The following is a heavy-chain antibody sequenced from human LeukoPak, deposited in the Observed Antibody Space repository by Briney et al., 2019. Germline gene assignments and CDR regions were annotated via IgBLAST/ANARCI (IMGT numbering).Heavy chain of an antibody. J-gene: IGHJ4*02. CDR3: ARLRDGSIDY. Sequence: RGESLRISCKGSGYNFTSYWISWVRQMPGKGLGWMGRIDPSDSYTNYSPSFQGHVTISTDKSIFTAYLQWSSLKASDTAMYYCARLRDGSIDYWGQGTLVTVSS. CDR2: IDPSDSYT. V-gene: IGHV5-10-1*01. CDR1: GYNFTSYW.